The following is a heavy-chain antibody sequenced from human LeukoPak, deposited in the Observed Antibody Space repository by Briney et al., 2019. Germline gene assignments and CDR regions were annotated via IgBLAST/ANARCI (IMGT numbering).Heavy chain of an antibody. CDR3: VMYSRADY. D-gene: IGHD6-13*01. CDR2: MSSGGTII. Sequence: GGPLRLSCAASGFTVSDYYMSWIRQAPGKGLEWVSYMSSGGTIIYYADSLKGRFTISRDNAKNSLYLQMNSLRAEDTAVYYCVMYSRADYWGQGTLVTVSS. V-gene: IGHV3-11*04. J-gene: IGHJ4*02. CDR1: GFTVSDYY.